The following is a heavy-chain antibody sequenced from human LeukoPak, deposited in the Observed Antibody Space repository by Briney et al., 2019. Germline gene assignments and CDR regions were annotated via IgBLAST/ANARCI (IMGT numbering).Heavy chain of an antibody. D-gene: IGHD3-3*01. Sequence: EASVNVSCKASGYTFTSYGISWVRQAPGQGLEWMGWISAYNGNTNYAQKLQGRVTMTTDTSTSTAYMELRSLRSDDTAMYYCARDEYDFWSGYSPTSRHDYWGQGTLVTVSS. CDR1: GYTFTSYG. V-gene: IGHV1-18*01. CDR3: ARDEYDFWSGYSPTSRHDY. J-gene: IGHJ4*02. CDR2: ISAYNGNT.